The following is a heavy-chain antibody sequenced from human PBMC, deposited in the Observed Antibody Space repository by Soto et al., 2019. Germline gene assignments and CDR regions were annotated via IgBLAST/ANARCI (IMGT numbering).Heavy chain of an antibody. CDR2: MNPNSGNT. D-gene: IGHD6-13*01. V-gene: IGHV1-8*01. CDR3: AREHSSSWRFDY. J-gene: IGHJ4*02. CDR1: GYSFTRHY. Sequence: ASVKVSCKAIGYSFTRHYMHWVRQATGQGLEWMGWMNPNSGNTGYAQKFRGRVTMTRNTSISTAYMELSSLRSEDTAVYYCAREHSSSWRFDYWGQGTLVTVSS.